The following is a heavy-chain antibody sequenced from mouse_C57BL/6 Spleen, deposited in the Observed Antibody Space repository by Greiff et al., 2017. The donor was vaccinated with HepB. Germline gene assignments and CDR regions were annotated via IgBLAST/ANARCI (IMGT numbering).Heavy chain of an antibody. J-gene: IGHJ4*01. CDR3: ARHLDDYYAMDY. CDR2: ISNGGGST. CDR1: GFTFSDYY. V-gene: IGHV5-12*01. Sequence: EVQGVESGGGLVQPGGSLKLSCAASGFTFSDYYMYWVRQTPEKRLEWVAYISNGGGSTYYPDTVKGRFTISRDNAKNTLYLQMSRLKSEDTAMYYGARHLDDYYAMDYWGQGTSVTVSS.